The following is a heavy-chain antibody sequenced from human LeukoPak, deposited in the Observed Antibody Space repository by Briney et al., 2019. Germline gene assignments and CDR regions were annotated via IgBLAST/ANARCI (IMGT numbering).Heavy chain of an antibody. V-gene: IGHV1-69*01. CDR1: VGTFSSYA. Sequence: GSSLKVSCKASVGTFSSYAISWVRQAPGQALGWMGGIIPIFSTANYAQKFQGRVTITADESTSTAYMELSSLRSEDTAVYYCARERSENWFDPWGQGTLVTVSS. J-gene: IGHJ5*02. CDR2: IIPIFSTA. D-gene: IGHD1-14*01. CDR3: ARERSENWFDP.